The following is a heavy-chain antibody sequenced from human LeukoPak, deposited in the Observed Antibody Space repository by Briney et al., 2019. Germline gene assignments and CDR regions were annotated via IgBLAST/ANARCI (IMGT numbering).Heavy chain of an antibody. J-gene: IGHJ4*02. D-gene: IGHD1-26*01. Sequence: GASVKVSCKASGNTFTGYYMHWVRQAPGQGLEWMGWINPNSGGTNYAQKFQGRVTMTRDTSISTAYMELSRLRSDDTAVYYCATPMGVSRKSDLDYWGQGTLVTVSS. V-gene: IGHV1-2*02. CDR3: ATPMGVSRKSDLDY. CDR1: GNTFTGYY. CDR2: INPNSGGT.